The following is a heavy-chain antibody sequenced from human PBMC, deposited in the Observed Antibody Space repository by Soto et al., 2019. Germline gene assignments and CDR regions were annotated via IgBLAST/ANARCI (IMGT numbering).Heavy chain of an antibody. CDR2: IIPILGIA. CDR3: VKGEYYYDSSGYYPFDY. V-gene: IGHV1-69*02. Sequence: SVKVSCKASGGTFSSYTISWVRQAPGQGLEWMGRIIPILGIANYAQKFQGRVTITADKSTSTAYMELSSLRADDTAVYYCVKGEYYYDSSGYYPFDYWGQGTLVTVSS. D-gene: IGHD3-22*01. J-gene: IGHJ4*02. CDR1: GGTFSSYT.